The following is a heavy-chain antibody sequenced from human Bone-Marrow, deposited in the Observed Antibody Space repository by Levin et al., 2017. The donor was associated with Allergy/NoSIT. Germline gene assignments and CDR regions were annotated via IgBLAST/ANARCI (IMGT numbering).Heavy chain of an antibody. V-gene: IGHV4-59*01. J-gene: IGHJ4*02. CDR3: ATVGATTAY. Sequence: PGGSLRLSCTVSGGSISSYYWSWIRQPPGKGLEWIGYIYYSGSTNYNPSLKSRVTISVDTSKNQFSLKLSSVTAADTAVYYCATVGATTAYWGQGTLVTVSS. D-gene: IGHD1-26*01. CDR1: GGSISSYY. CDR2: IYYSGST.